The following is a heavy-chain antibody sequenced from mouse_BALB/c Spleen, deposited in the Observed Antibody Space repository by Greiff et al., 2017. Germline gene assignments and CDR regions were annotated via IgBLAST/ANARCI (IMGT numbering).Heavy chain of an antibody. Sequence: EVQLVESGGGLVKPGGSLKLSCAASGFTFSSYAMSWVRQTPEKRLEWVASISSGGSTYYPDSVKGRFTISRDNARNILYLQMSSLRSEDTAMYYCARGGESYYYAMDYWGQGTSVTVSS. CDR2: ISSGGST. J-gene: IGHJ4*01. CDR3: ARGGESYYYAMDY. CDR1: GFTFSSYA. V-gene: IGHV5-6-5*01.